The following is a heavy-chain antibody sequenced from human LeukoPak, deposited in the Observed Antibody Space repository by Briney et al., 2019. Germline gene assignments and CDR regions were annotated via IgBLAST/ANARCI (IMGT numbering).Heavy chain of an antibody. V-gene: IGHV3-9*01. D-gene: IGHD3-10*01. CDR2: ISWNSGSI. CDR1: GFTFDDYA. Sequence: GGSLRLSCAASGFTFDDYAMHWVRHAPGKGLEWVSGISWNSGSIGYADSVKGRFTISRDNAKNSLYLQMNSLRAEDTALYYCAKEITYYYSSGSSTFDYWGQGTLVTVSS. CDR3: AKEITYYYSSGSSTFDY. J-gene: IGHJ4*02.